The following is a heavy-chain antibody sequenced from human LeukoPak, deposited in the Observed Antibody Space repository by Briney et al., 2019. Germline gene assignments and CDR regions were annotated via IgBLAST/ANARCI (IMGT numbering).Heavy chain of an antibody. CDR1: GFTFSSYG. CDR3: ARHTAMVSHFDY. V-gene: IGHV3-33*01. Sequence: GGSLRLSCAASGFTFSSYGMHWVRQAPGKGLEWVAVIWYDGSNKYYADSVKGRFTISRDNSKNTLYLQMNSLRAEDTAVYYCARHTAMVSHFDYWSQGTLVTVSS. J-gene: IGHJ4*02. D-gene: IGHD5-18*01. CDR2: IWYDGSNK.